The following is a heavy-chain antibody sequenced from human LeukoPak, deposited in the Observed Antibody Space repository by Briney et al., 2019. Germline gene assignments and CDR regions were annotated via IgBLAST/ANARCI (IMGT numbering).Heavy chain of an antibody. V-gene: IGHV3-21*04. CDR3: AKDGHFTMVRGVIDY. CDR2: ISSGGSYR. Sequence: PGGSLRLSCAASGFSFSGYTINWVRQAPGKGLEWISSISSGGSYRFYADSVEGRFTISRDNAKNSLYLQMNSLRAEDTALYYCAKDGHFTMVRGVIDYWGQGTLVTVSS. D-gene: IGHD3-10*01. J-gene: IGHJ4*02. CDR1: GFSFSGYT.